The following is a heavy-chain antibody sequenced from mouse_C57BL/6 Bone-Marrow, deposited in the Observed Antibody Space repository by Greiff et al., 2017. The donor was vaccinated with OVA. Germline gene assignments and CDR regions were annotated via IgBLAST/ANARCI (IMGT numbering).Heavy chain of an antibody. Sequence: QVQLQQSGAELAKPGASVKLSCKASGYTFTSYWMHWVKQRPGQGLEWIGYINPSSGYTKYNQKFKDQATLTADKSSSTAYMQLSSLTYEDSAVYYGARLIYDGYYGPFDYWGQGTTLTVSS. CDR3: ARLIYDGYYGPFDY. J-gene: IGHJ2*01. CDR2: INPSSGYT. CDR1: GYTFTSYW. V-gene: IGHV1-7*01. D-gene: IGHD2-3*01.